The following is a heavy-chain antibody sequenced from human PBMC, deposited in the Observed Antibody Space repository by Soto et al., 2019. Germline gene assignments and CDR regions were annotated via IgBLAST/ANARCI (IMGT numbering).Heavy chain of an antibody. Sequence: QVQLMQSGAEVKKPGSSVKVSCKASGGIITTNVIRWVRQAPGQGLEWMGEIMPVFAAPNNAQKFQGRLRITADTSTTTVYMELSSPTSEDTAVYFCATGARYCSGGSCSPDHWGQGPLVIVSS. CDR1: GGIITTNV. CDR3: ATGARYCSGGSCSPDH. V-gene: IGHV1-69*06. D-gene: IGHD2-15*01. CDR2: IMPVFAAP. J-gene: IGHJ4*02.